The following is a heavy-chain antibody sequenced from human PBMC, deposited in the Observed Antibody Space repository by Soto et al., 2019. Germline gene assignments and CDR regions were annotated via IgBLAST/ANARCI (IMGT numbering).Heavy chain of an antibody. Sequence: ASVKVSCKASGYTFTSYAMHWVRQAPGQRLEWMGWINAGNGNTKYSQKFQGRVTITRDTSASIAYMELSSLRSEDTAVYYCARDRAAYYDFWSGYYYFDYWGQGTLVTVSS. CDR1: GYTFTSYA. V-gene: IGHV1-3*01. D-gene: IGHD3-3*01. CDR2: INAGNGNT. CDR3: ARDRAAYYDFWSGYYYFDY. J-gene: IGHJ4*02.